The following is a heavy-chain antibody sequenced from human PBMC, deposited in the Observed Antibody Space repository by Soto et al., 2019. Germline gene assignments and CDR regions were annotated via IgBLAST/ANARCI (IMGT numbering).Heavy chain of an antibody. CDR3: ALALGAATGLDY. Sequence: QVQLQESGPGLVKPSQTLSLTCSVSGASTVSHYHWTWIRQPPGKGLEWVGYIFNSGTTFYNPSLTRTLFMFMVTCGNHFSLELGSVSAADTAFYYGALALGAATGLDYWGQGTLVTVSS. J-gene: IGHJ4*02. CDR2: IFNSGTT. CDR1: GASTVSHYH. D-gene: IGHD1-26*01. V-gene: IGHV4-31*02.